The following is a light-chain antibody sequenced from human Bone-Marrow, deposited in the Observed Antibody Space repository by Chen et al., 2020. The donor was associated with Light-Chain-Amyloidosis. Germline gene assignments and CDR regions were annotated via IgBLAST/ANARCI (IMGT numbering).Light chain of an antibody. CDR2: RDT. CDR3: QSADSSGTYEVI. J-gene: IGLJ2*01. V-gene: IGLV3-25*03. Sequence: SYELTHPPSVSVSPGQTARITCSGDDLPTKYAYWYQQKPSQAPVLVRHRDTEVPSGISERFSGSSSGTTAPLTISGVQAEDEGDYHCQSADSSGTYEVIFGGGTKLTVL. CDR1: DLPTKY.